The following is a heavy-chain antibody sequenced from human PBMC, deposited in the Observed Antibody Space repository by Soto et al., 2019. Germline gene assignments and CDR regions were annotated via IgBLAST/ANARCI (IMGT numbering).Heavy chain of an antibody. D-gene: IGHD3-16*01. CDR1: GGSISSGGYY. Sequence: QVQLQESGPGLVKPSQTPSLTCTVSGGSISSGGYYWSWIRQHPGKGLEWIGYIYYSGSTYYNPSLKSRVTISVDTSKNQFSLKLSSVTAADSAVYYCARVPKAHGDYYGMDVWGQGTTVTVSS. J-gene: IGHJ6*02. CDR3: ARVPKAHGDYYGMDV. CDR2: IYYSGST. V-gene: IGHV4-31*03.